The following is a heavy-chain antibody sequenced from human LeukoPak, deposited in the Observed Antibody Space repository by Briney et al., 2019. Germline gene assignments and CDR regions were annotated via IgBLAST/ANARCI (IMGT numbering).Heavy chain of an antibody. CDR3: AKDLSTIDAFDI. CDR1: GFTFSSYG. V-gene: IGHV3-23*01. Sequence: GGSLRLSCAASGFTFSSYGMHWVRQAPGKGLEWVSAISGSGGSTYYADSVKGRFTISRDNSKNTLYLQMNSLRAEDTAVYYCAKDLSTIDAFDIWGQGTMVTVSS. CDR2: ISGSGGST. J-gene: IGHJ3*02. D-gene: IGHD1-14*01.